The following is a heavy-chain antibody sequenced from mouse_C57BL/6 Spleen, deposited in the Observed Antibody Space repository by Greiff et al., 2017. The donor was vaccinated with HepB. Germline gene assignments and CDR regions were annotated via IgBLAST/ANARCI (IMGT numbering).Heavy chain of an antibody. CDR1: GFTFSSYG. D-gene: IGHD1-1*01. CDR3: ARPPYYYGSSYRYFDV. Sequence: EVKLLESGGDLVKPGGSLKLSCAASGFTFSSYGMSWVRQTPDKRLEWVATISSGGSYTYYPDSVKGRFTISRDNAKNTLYLQMSSLKSEDTAMYYCARPPYYYGSSYRYFDVWGTGTTVTVSS. CDR2: ISSGGSYT. V-gene: IGHV5-6*01. J-gene: IGHJ1*03.